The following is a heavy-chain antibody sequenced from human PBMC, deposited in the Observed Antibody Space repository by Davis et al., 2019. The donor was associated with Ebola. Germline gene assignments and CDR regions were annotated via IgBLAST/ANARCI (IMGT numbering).Heavy chain of an antibody. D-gene: IGHD2-8*02. CDR1: GFNMDDYA. CDR3: AKDSTGTAVLPFDT. CDR2: INWNSVFI. Sequence: PGGSLRLSCAVSGFNMDDYAMHWVRQAPGKGLEWVAAINWNSVFIHYADSVKGRFTISRDSANKSVFLLMNSLRPEDTAVYYCAKDSTGTAVLPFDTRGQGILVTVSS. J-gene: IGHJ4*02. V-gene: IGHV3-9*01.